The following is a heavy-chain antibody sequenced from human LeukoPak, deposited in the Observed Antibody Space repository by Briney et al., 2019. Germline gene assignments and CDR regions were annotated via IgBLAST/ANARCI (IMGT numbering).Heavy chain of an antibody. V-gene: IGHV1-2*02. CDR1: GYTFTGYY. CDR2: INPNSGGT. Sequence: ASVKVSCKASGYTFTGYYMHWVRQAPGQGLEWMGWINPNSGGTNHAQKFQGRVTMTRDTSISTAYMELSRLRSDDTAVYYCARDRVGRFLVVVWGQGTLVTVSS. CDR3: ARDRVGRFLVVV. J-gene: IGHJ4*02. D-gene: IGHD3-3*01.